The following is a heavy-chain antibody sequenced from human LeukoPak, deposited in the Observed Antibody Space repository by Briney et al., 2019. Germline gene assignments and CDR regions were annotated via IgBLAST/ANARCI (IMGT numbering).Heavy chain of an antibody. CDR3: ARERIAARGNWFDP. J-gene: IGHJ5*02. V-gene: IGHV3-20*01. Sequence: NWNGGSTGYADSVKGRFTISRDNAKNSLYLQMNSLRAEDTALYHCARERIAARGNWFDPWGQGTLVTVS. D-gene: IGHD6-6*01. CDR2: NWNGGST.